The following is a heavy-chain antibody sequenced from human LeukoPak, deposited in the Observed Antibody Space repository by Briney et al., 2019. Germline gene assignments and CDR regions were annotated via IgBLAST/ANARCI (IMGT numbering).Heavy chain of an antibody. CDR3: ARHGVGGRWFGEFSIDY. J-gene: IGHJ4*02. Sequence: SETLSLTCTVSGGSISSYYWSWIRQPPGKGLEWIGYIYYSGSTYYNPSLKSRVTISVDTSKNQFSLKLSSVTAADTAVYYCARHGVGGRWFGEFSIDYWGQGTLVTVSS. D-gene: IGHD3-10*01. V-gene: IGHV4-59*08. CDR1: GGSISSYY. CDR2: IYYSGST.